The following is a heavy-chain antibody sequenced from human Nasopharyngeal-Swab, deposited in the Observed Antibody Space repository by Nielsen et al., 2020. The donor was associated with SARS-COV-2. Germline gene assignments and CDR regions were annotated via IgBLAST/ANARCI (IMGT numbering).Heavy chain of an antibody. CDR1: GFTFSSYA. V-gene: IGHV3-23*01. J-gene: IGHJ2*01. Sequence: GGSLRLSCAASGFTFSSYAMSWVRKAPGKGLEWASAISGSGGSTYYADSVKGRFTISRDNSKNTLYLQMNSLRAEDTAVYYCAKAQGAITYWYFDLWGRGTLVTVSS. CDR2: ISGSGGST. CDR3: AKAQGAITYWYFDL. D-gene: IGHD1-26*01.